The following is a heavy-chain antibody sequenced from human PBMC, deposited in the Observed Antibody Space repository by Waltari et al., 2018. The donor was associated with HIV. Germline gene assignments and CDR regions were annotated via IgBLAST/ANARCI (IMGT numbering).Heavy chain of an antibody. CDR3: ASENSSSWFHSYFDY. V-gene: IGHV1-69*01. J-gene: IGHJ4*02. CDR2: IIPIFGTA. D-gene: IGHD6-13*01. Sequence: QVQLVQSGAEVKKPGSSVKVSCKASGGPFSSYAISWVRQAPGQGLEWMGGIIPIFGTANYAQKFQGRVTITADESTSTAYMELSSLRSEDTAVYYCASENSSSWFHSYFDYWGQGTLVTVSS. CDR1: GGPFSSYA.